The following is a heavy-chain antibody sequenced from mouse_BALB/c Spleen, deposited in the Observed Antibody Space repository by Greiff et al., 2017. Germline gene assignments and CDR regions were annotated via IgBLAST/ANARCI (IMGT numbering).Heavy chain of an antibody. D-gene: IGHD2-4*01. CDR2: INPGSGGT. V-gene: IGHV1-54*01. CDR1: GYAFTNYL. J-gene: IGHJ3*01. CDR3: ARGGITTGFAY. Sequence: VQLQESGAELVRPGTSVKVSCKASGYAFTNYLIEWVKQRPGQGLEWIGVINPGSGGTNYNEKFKGKATLTADKSSSTAYMQLSSLTSDDSAVYFCARGGITTGFAYWGQGTLVTVSA.